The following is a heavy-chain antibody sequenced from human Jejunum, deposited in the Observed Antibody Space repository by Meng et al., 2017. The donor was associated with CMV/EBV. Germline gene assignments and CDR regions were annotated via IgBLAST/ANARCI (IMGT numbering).Heavy chain of an antibody. CDR2: IKEDGSEK. J-gene: IGHJ4*02. CDR3: ARDRNLTF. V-gene: IGHV3-7*01. CDR1: GFTFSKHW. Sequence: SWEGSGFTFSKHWMTWVRQAPGKGLEWVANIKEDGSEKYYVDAVKGRFTISRDNVENSLFLQMNSLRADDTAVYYCARDRNLTFWGQGTRVTVSS. D-gene: IGHD3-9*01.